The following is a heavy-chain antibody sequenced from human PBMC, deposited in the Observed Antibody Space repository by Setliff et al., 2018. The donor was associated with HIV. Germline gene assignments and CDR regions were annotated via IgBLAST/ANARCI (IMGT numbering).Heavy chain of an antibody. CDR1: GTSSSSHY. CDR2: VYNSGTT. V-gene: IGHV4-59*11. Sequence: PEETLSLTCTVSGTSSSSHYWSWIRQPPGKAPEWIGYVYNSGTTKYNPSLKSRVTISVDTSKNQFPLRLNSVTAADTAVYYCAKTVVLTTYVSYYYYMDVWGKGTTVTVSS. J-gene: IGHJ6*03. CDR3: AKTVVLTTYVSYYYYMDV. D-gene: IGHD2-15*01.